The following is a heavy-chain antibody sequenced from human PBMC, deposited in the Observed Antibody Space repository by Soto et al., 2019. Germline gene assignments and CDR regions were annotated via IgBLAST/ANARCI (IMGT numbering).Heavy chain of an antibody. CDR1: GGSISSYY. CDR2: IYYSGST. CDR3: ARGNYDFWSGYQDY. V-gene: IGHV4-59*01. Sequence: SETLSLTCTVSGGSISSYYWSWIRQPPGKALEWIGYIYYSGSTNYNPSLKSRVTISVDTSKNQFSLKLSSVTAADTAVYYCARGNYDFWSGYQDYWGQGTLVTVSS. J-gene: IGHJ4*02. D-gene: IGHD3-3*01.